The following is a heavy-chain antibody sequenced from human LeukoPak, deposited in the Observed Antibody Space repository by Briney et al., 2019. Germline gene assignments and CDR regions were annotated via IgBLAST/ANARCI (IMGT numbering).Heavy chain of an antibody. CDR1: GFTFSSYE. Sequence: GGSLRLSCAASGFTFSSYEMNWVRQAPGKGLEWVSSISSSSSYIYYADSVKGRFTISRDNAKNSLYLQMNSLRAEDTAVYYCARCGPFHDPVCYYMDVWGKGTTVTVSS. V-gene: IGHV3-21*01. D-gene: IGHD2/OR15-2a*01. J-gene: IGHJ6*03. CDR3: ARCGPFHDPVCYYMDV. CDR2: ISSSSSYI.